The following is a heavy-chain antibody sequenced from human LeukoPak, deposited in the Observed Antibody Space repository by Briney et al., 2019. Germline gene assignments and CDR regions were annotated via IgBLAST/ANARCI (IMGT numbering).Heavy chain of an antibody. V-gene: IGHV4-59*08. CDR2: IHYSGST. D-gene: IGHD2-15*01. Sequence: SETLSLTCTVAGGSISSYYWSWLRQPPGKGLEWIGYIHYSGSTNYNPSLKSRATMSVDTSKNQFSLRLSSVTAADTSVYYCARLYCSTASCYSGFDYWGQGTLVTVSS. J-gene: IGHJ4*02. CDR3: ARLYCSTASCYSGFDY. CDR1: GGSISSYY.